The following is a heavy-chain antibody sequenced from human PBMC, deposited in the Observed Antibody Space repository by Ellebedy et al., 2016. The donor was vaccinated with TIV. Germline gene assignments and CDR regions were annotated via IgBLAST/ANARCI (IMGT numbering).Heavy chain of an antibody. J-gene: IGHJ4*02. CDR1: GGSISSYY. CDR3: ARSEPSWSGEYYFDY. CDR2: IYYSGST. V-gene: IGHV4-59*01. D-gene: IGHD3-10*01. Sequence: MPSETLSLTCTVPGGSISSYYWSWIRQPPGKGLEWIGYIYYSGSTNYNPSLKSRVTISVDTSKNQFSLKLSSVTAADTAVYYCARSEPSWSGEYYFDYWGQGTLVTVSS.